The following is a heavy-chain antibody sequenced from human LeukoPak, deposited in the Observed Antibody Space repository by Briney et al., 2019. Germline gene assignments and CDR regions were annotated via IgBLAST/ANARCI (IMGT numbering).Heavy chain of an antibody. CDR1: GDSFSSNSAA. Sequence: SQTLSLTCAISGDSFSSNSAAWNWVRQSPSRGLEWLGRTYYRSKWYNDYAVSVKSRITINPDTSKNQFSLQLNSVTPEDTAVYYCAGETGTTWYYDYGMDVWGQGTTVTVSS. CDR2: TYYRSKWYN. J-gene: IGHJ6*02. V-gene: IGHV6-1*01. D-gene: IGHD1-14*01. CDR3: AGETGTTWYYDYGMDV.